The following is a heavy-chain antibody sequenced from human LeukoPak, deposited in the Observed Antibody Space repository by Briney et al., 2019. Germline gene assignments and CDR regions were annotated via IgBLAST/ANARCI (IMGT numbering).Heavy chain of an antibody. Sequence: SETLSLTCAVYGGSFSGYYWSWIRQPPGKGLEWIGEINHSGSTNYNPSLKSRVTISVDTSKNQFSLKLSSVTAADTAVYYCAGGRLGGGYWGQGTLVTVSS. CDR1: GGSFSGYY. D-gene: IGHD3-3*01. CDR2: INHSGST. CDR3: AGGRLGGGY. V-gene: IGHV4-34*01. J-gene: IGHJ4*02.